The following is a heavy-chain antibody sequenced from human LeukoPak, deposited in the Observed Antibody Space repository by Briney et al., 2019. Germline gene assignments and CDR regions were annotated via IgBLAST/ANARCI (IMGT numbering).Heavy chain of an antibody. CDR3: ARDSPYSGSYFLLDY. D-gene: IGHD1-26*01. V-gene: IGHV3-33*08. CDR1: GFTFSSYG. Sequence: GRSLRLSCAASGFTFSSYGMHWVRQAPGKGLEWVAVIWYGGSNKYYADSVKGRFTISRDNSKNTLYLQMNSLRAEDTAVYYCARDSPYSGSYFLLDYWGQGTLVTLSS. CDR2: IWYGGSNK. J-gene: IGHJ4*02.